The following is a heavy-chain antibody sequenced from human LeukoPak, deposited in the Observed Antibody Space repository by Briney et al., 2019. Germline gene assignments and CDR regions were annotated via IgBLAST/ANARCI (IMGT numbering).Heavy chain of an antibody. CDR3: ARAKYSYDY. Sequence: GGSLRLSCAAAGFTFSSYWMHWVRQAPGKGLVWVSRINTDGSSRIYADSVKGRFTISRDNAKNTLYLQMNSLRAEDTAVYYCARAKYSYDYWGQGTLVTVSS. CDR2: INTDGSSR. D-gene: IGHD5-18*01. V-gene: IGHV3-74*01. J-gene: IGHJ4*02. CDR1: GFTFSSYW.